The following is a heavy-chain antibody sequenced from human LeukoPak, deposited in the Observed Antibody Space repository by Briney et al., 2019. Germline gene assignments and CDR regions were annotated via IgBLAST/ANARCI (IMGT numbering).Heavy chain of an antibody. D-gene: IGHD2-2*01. CDR1: GGSFSGYY. CDR2: INHSGST. CDR3: ARGKVVPAATLIYYYYYMDV. J-gene: IGHJ6*03. Sequence: SETLSLTCAVYGGSFSGYYWSWIRQPPGKGLEWIGEINHSGSTNYNPSLKSRVTISVDTSKNQFSLKLSSVTAADTAVHYCARGKVVPAATLIYYYYYMDVWGKGTTVTVSS. V-gene: IGHV4-34*01.